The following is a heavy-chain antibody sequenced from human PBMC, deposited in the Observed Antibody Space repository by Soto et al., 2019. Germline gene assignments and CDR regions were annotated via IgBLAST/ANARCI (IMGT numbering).Heavy chain of an antibody. J-gene: IGHJ5*02. CDR3: ARERPDGCRLDP. D-gene: IGHD6-19*01. CDR1: GGSFSGYY. V-gene: IGHV4-34*01. Sequence: SETLSLTCAVYGGSFSGYYWTWIRQPPGTGLEWIGEINHSGSTYYNPSLKSRVTISVDTSKNQFSLRLSSVTAADTAVYYCARERPDGCRLDPWGQGTLVTVPQ. CDR2: INHSGST.